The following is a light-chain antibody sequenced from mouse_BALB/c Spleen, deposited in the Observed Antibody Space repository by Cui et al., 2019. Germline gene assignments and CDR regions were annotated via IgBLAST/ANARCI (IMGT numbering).Light chain of an antibody. Sequence: QIVLTQSTAIMSASPGEKVTMTCTVSSSVSYMYWYQQKPGSSPRLLIYDTSNLASGVPVRFSGSGSGTSYSLTISRMEAEDAATYYCQQWSSYPLTFGAGTKLELK. V-gene: IGKV4-55*01. CDR3: QQWSSYPLT. CDR2: DTS. CDR1: SSVSY. J-gene: IGKJ5*01.